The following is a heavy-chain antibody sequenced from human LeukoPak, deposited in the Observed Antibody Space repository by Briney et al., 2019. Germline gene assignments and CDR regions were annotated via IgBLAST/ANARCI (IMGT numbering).Heavy chain of an antibody. J-gene: IGHJ4*02. Sequence: ASVKVSCTASGYTFTGYYMHWVRQAPGQGLEWMGWINPNSGGTNYAQKFQGRVTMTRDTSISTAYMELSRLRSDDTAVYYCARDLRRIAAAGTTCFVYWGQGTLVTVSS. V-gene: IGHV1-2*02. CDR2: INPNSGGT. CDR1: GYTFTGYY. D-gene: IGHD6-13*01. CDR3: ARDLRRIAAAGTTCFVY.